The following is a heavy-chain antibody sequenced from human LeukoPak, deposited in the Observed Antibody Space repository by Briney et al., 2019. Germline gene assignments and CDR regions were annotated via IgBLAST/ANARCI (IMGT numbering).Heavy chain of an antibody. J-gene: IGHJ4*02. CDR3: ARDGVALNDLDH. CDR2: ITASGDVI. D-gene: IGHD5-12*01. V-gene: IGHV3-21*04. Sequence: PGGSLRLSCAASGFTFSSYAMHWVRQAPGKGLEWISSITASGDVIYYADSVKGRFTISRDNAKNSLYLQMSSLSAEDTAVYYCARDGVALNDLDHWGQGTLVTVSS. CDR1: GFTFSSYA.